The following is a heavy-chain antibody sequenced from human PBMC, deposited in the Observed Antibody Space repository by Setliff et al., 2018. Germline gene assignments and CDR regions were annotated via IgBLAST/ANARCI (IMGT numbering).Heavy chain of an antibody. D-gene: IGHD4-4*01. CDR3: ARLPRSVTHFDY. CDR1: GVSIRSYY. V-gene: IGHV4-59*01. J-gene: IGHJ4*02. Sequence: SETLSLTCTVSGVSIRSYYWSWIRQPPGKGLEWIGYILYSGSSNYNPSLQSRVSISVDTSKNQLSLKLDSLTAADTAVYFCARLPRSVTHFDYWGQGALVTVSS. CDR2: ILYSGSS.